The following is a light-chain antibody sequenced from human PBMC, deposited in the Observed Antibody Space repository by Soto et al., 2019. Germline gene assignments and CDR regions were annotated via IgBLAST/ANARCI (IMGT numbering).Light chain of an antibody. CDR1: QSISSY. Sequence: DIQMTQSPASLSASVGDRVTITCRASQSISSYLNWYQQKPGKAPKVLIYAASSLQSGVPSRFSGSGSGTDFTLTISSLQPEDFATYYCQQSYSTFRTFGQGTKVELK. CDR2: AAS. V-gene: IGKV1-39*01. CDR3: QQSYSTFRT. J-gene: IGKJ1*01.